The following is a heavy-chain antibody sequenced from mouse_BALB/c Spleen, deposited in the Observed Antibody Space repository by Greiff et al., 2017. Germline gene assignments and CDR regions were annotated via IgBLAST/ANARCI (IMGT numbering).Heavy chain of an antibody. J-gene: IGHJ2*01. CDR1: GFTFSSYA. CDR3: ARGSHYFDY. Sequence: EVKLVESGGGLVQPGGSLKLSCAASGFTFSSYAMSWVRQSPEKRLEWVAEISSGGSYTYYPDTVTGRFTISRDNAKNTLYLEMSSLRSEDTAMYYCARGSHYFDYWGQGTTLTVSS. V-gene: IGHV5-9-4*01. CDR2: ISSGGSYT.